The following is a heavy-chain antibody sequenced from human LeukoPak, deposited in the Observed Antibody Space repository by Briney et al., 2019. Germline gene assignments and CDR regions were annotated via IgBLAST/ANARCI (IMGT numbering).Heavy chain of an antibody. J-gene: IGHJ4*02. CDR3: ARGLADYYDSSGYFFFDY. CDR2: ISSSGSTI. Sequence: GGSLRLSCAASGFTFSSYEMNWVRQAPGKGLEWVSYISSSGSTIYYADSVKGRFTISRGNAKNSLYLQMNSLRAEDTAVYYCARGLADYYDSSGYFFFDYWGQGTLVTVSS. D-gene: IGHD3-22*01. CDR1: GFTFSSYE. V-gene: IGHV3-48*03.